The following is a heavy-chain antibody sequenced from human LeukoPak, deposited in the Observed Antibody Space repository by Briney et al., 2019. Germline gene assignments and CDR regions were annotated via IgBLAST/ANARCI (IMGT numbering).Heavy chain of an antibody. D-gene: IGHD6-6*01. J-gene: IGHJ3*02. V-gene: IGHV4-31*03. Sequence: SQTLSLTCTVSGGSISSGGYYWSWIRQHPGQGLEWIGYIYYSGSTYYNPSLKSRVTISVDTSKNQFSLKLSSVTAADTAVYYGARDQTRYSSSPTAHDALDIWGQGTMVTVSS. CDR3: ARDQTRYSSSPTAHDALDI. CDR1: GGSISSGGYY. CDR2: IYYSGST.